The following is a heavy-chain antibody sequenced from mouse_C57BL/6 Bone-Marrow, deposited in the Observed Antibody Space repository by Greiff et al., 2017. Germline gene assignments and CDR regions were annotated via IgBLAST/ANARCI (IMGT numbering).Heavy chain of an antibody. CDR2: IYPGSGST. CDR1: GYTFTSYW. V-gene: IGHV1-55*01. Sequence: QVQLKQPGAELVKPGASVKLSCKASGYTFTSYWITWVKQRPGQGLEWIGDIYPGSGSTNYNEKFKSKATLTVDTSSSTAYMQLSSLTSEDSAVYYCARGSQLRLTYYFDYWGQGTTLTVSS. CDR3: ARGSQLRLTYYFDY. D-gene: IGHD3-2*02. J-gene: IGHJ2*01.